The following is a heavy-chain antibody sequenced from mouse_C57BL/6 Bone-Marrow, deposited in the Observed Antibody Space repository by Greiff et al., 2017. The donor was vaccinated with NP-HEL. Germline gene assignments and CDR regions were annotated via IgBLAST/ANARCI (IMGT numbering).Heavy chain of an antibody. D-gene: IGHD1-1*01. V-gene: IGHV1-82*01. J-gene: IGHJ3*01. CDR2: IYPGDGDT. CDR1: GYAFSSSW. CDR3: ARSTGFAY. Sequence: QVQLQQSGPELVKPGASVKISCKASGYAFSSSWMNWVKQRPGKGLEWIGRIYPGDGDTNYNGKFKGKATLTADKSSSTAYMQLSSLTSEDSAVYFCARSTGFAYWGQWTLVTVSA.